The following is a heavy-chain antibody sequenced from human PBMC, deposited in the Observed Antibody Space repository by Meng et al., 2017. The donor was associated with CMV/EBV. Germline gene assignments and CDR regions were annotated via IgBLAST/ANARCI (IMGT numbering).Heavy chain of an antibody. CDR3: ARGIIAAAASSVDYYYYGMDV. V-gene: IGHV4-39*07. D-gene: IGHD6-13*01. Sequence: ESLKISCTVSGGSISSSSYYWGWIRQPPGKGLEWIGSIYYSGSTHYNPSLKSRVTISVDTSKNQFSLKLSSVTAADTAVYYCARGIIAAAASSVDYYYYGMDVWGQGTTVTVSS. CDR1: GGSISSSSYY. CDR2: IYYSGST. J-gene: IGHJ6*02.